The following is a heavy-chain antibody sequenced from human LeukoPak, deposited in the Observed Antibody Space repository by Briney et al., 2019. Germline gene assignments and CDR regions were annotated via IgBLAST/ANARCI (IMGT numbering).Heavy chain of an antibody. CDR3: ARGYGSGSYYKRYFVY. CDR2: INHSGST. CDR1: GGSFSGYY. J-gene: IGHJ4*02. D-gene: IGHD3-10*01. Sequence: KTSETLSLTCGVYGGSFSGYYWSWIRQPPGKGQEWIGEINHSGSTNYNPSLKSRVTISVDTSKNQFSLKLSSVTAADTAVYYCARGYGSGSYYKRYFVYWGQGTLVTVSS. V-gene: IGHV4-34*01.